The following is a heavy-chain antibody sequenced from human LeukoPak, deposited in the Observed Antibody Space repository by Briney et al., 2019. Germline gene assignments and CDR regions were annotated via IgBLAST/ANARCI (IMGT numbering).Heavy chain of an antibody. CDR1: GFIFSTYG. Sequence: GGSLRLSCAASGFIFSTYGFYWVRQAPGKGLEWVALISYDGSDEYYADSVKGRFTISRDNSQNTLYLQMNSLRVDDAAVYYCARGVPPDYWGQGTLVTVSS. CDR3: ARGVPPDY. J-gene: IGHJ4*02. CDR2: ISYDGSDE. V-gene: IGHV3-33*05.